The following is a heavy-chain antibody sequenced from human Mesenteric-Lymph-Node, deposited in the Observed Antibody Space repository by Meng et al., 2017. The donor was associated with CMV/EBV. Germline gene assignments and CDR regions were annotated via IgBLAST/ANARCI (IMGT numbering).Heavy chain of an antibody. D-gene: IGHD4-11*01. CDR1: GFTFSSYS. CDR2: ISGNSVYI. J-gene: IGHJ4*02. CDR3: ARENDYRNYFDQ. V-gene: IGHV3-21*01. Sequence: GGSLRLSCAASGFTFSSYSMNWVRQAPGKGLEWVSSISGNSVYIFDADSVRGRFTISRDNSKNTLYLQMNSLRGEDTAIYYCARENDYRNYFDQWGQGTLVTVSS.